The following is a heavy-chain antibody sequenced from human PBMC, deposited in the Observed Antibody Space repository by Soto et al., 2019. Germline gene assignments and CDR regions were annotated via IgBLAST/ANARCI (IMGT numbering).Heavy chain of an antibody. J-gene: IGHJ6*04. V-gene: IGHV1-69*13. CDR1: GGTFSSYA. Sequence: SVKVSCKASGGTFSSYAISWVRQAPGQGLEWMGGIIPIFGTANYAQKFQGRVTITADESTSTAYMELSSLRSEDTAVYYCARDELGRFYDIESDYYYYGMDVWGKGTTVTVSS. CDR3: ARDELGRFYDIESDYYYYGMDV. D-gene: IGHD3-9*01. CDR2: IIPIFGTA.